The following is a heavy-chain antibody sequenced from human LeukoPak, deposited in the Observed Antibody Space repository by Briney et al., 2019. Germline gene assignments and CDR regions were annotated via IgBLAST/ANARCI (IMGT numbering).Heavy chain of an antibody. Sequence: SGGSLRLSCAASGFTFSSYGMPWVRQAPGKGLEWVAVIWYDGSNEYYADSVKGRFTISRDNSKNTLYLQMNSLRAEDTAVYYCARDWKVALNPNANGMDVWGQGTTVTVSS. CDR2: IWYDGSNE. D-gene: IGHD5-12*01. CDR1: GFTFSSYG. J-gene: IGHJ6*02. V-gene: IGHV3-33*01. CDR3: ARDWKVALNPNANGMDV.